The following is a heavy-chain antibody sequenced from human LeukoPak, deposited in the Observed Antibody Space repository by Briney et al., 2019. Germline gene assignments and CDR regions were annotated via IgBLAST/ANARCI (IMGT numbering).Heavy chain of an antibody. CDR2: IYHSGST. V-gene: IGHV4-38-2*02. Sequence: SETLSLTCTVSGYSISSGYYWGWIGQPPGKVLEWIVSIYHSGSTYYNPSLKSRVTISVDTSKNQFSLKLSSVTAADTAVYYCARGPRKAGIAAVYFDYWGQGTLVTVSS. CDR1: GYSISSGYY. J-gene: IGHJ4*02. D-gene: IGHD6-13*01. CDR3: ARGPRKAGIAAVYFDY.